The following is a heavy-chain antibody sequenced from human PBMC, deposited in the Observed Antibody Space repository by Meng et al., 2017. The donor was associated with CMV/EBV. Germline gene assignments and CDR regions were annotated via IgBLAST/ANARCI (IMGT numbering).Heavy chain of an antibody. V-gene: IGHV3-30*04. D-gene: IGHD2-15*01. J-gene: IGHJ4*02. CDR1: GFTFSSYA. CDR2: ISYDGSNK. Sequence: GGSLRLSCAASGFTFSSYAMHWVRQAPGKGLEWVAVISYDGSNKYYADSVKGRFTISRDNSKNTLYLQMNSLRAEDTAVYYCAILLIIYWGQGTLVTVSS. CDR3: AILLIIY.